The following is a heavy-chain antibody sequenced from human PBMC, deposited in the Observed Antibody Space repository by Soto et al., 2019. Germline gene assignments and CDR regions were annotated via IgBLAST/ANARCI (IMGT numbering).Heavy chain of an antibody. V-gene: IGHV4-39*01. D-gene: IGHD3-10*01. CDR1: GGSISRNSYF. CDR3: ARVLRDYPFYYYYMDV. Sequence: QLQLQESGPGLVKPSETLSLTCTVSGGSISRNSYFWGWIRQPPGKGLEWIGNIYYSGTTYYNPSLKSRVTISVDTSQNQFSLKVTSVTAADTAVYYCARVLRDYPFYYYYMDVWGKGTTVIVSS. CDR2: IYYSGTT. J-gene: IGHJ6*03.